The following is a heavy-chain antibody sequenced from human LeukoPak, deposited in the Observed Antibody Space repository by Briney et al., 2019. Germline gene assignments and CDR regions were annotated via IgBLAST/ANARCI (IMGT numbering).Heavy chain of an antibody. CDR3: ASLYSSGYCDY. V-gene: IGHV3-7*01. J-gene: IGHJ4*02. CDR2: IKQDGSEK. CDR1: GFTFSSYW. D-gene: IGHD3-22*01. Sequence: GGSLRLSCAASGFTFSSYWMSWVRQAPGKGLEWVANIKQDGSEKYYVDSVKGRFIISRNNAKNSLYLQMNSLRAEDTAVYYCASLYSSGYCDYWGQGTLVTVSS.